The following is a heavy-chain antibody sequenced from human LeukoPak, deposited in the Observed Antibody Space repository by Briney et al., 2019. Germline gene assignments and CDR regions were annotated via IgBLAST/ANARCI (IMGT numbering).Heavy chain of an antibody. CDR3: ARVESLGIVDY. Sequence: GGSLRLSCAASGFTFSSYAMNWVRQAPGKGLEWVSSISRGSDHIFYADSMKGRFTISRDNAKNSLYLQMNSLGAEDTAVYYCARVESLGIVDYWGQGTLVTVSS. J-gene: IGHJ4*02. CDR1: GFTFSSYA. D-gene: IGHD3-16*01. V-gene: IGHV3-21*04. CDR2: ISRGSDHI.